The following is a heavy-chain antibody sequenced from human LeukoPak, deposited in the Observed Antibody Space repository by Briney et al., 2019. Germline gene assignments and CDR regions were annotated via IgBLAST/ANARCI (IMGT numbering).Heavy chain of an antibody. CDR1: GYTFTSYG. J-gene: IGHJ4*02. V-gene: IGHV1-18*01. Sequence: ASVTVSCKASGYTFTSYGISWVRQAPGQGLEWMGWVSAYNGNTNYAQKLQGRVTMTTDTSTSTAYMELRSLRSDDTAVYYCAVDYGSGSYYNPLDYWGQGTLVTVSS. D-gene: IGHD3-10*01. CDR3: AVDYGSGSYYNPLDY. CDR2: VSAYNGNT.